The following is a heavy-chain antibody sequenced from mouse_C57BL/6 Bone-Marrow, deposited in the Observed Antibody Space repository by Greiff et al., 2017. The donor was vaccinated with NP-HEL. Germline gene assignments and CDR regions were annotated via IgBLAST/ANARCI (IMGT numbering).Heavy chain of an antibody. Sequence: QVQLQQPGAELVKPGASVKLSCKASGYTFTSYWMHWVKQRPGQGLEWIGMIHPNSGSTNYNEKFKSKATLTVDKSSSTAYMQLSSLTSEDSAVYYCARSGGNYEGSYYAMDYWGQGTSVTVSS. CDR1: GYTFTSYW. V-gene: IGHV1-64*01. CDR3: ARSGGNYEGSYYAMDY. J-gene: IGHJ4*01. CDR2: IHPNSGST. D-gene: IGHD2-1*01.